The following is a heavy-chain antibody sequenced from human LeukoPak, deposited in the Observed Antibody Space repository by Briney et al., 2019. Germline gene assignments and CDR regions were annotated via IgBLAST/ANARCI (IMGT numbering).Heavy chain of an antibody. Sequence: GGSLRLSCAASGFPFCSYAMTWVRQAPGKGLESVSVITDGADTYYADSVKGRFTISRDNSQNTVHLQMDNLRADDTAVYYCAKVDYWSPENYLDSWGQGTLVTVSS. CDR2: ITDGADT. CDR1: GFPFCSYA. CDR3: AKVDYWSPENYLDS. D-gene: IGHD1-1*01. J-gene: IGHJ4*02. V-gene: IGHV3-23*01.